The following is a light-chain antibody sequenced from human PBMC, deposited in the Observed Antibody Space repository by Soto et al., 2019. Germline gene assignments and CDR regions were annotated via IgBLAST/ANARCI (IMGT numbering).Light chain of an antibody. CDR1: QSVSSY. CDR2: DAS. CDR3: QQRRNWPPSIT. Sequence: DILLTQTPATLSLSPGERAPLSCRASQSVSSYLAWYQQKPGQAPRLLIYDASNRATGIPARFSGSGSGTDFTLTISSLEPEDFAVYYCQQRRNWPPSITFGQGTRLEI. V-gene: IGKV3-11*01. J-gene: IGKJ5*01.